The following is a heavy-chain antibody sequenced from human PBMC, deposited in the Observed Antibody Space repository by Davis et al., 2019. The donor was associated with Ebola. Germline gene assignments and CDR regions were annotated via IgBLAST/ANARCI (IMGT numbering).Heavy chain of an antibody. CDR3: ATTPQYSSGQNKPFDY. J-gene: IGHJ4*02. CDR2: ISTGRTTL. CDR1: GFSFSRYD. Sequence: GESLKISCVASGFSFSRYDMNWVRQAPGKGLEWVSYISTGRTTLKYADSVKGRFTISRDNSKNTLYLQMNSLRAEDTAVYYCATTPQYSSGQNKPFDYWGQGTLVTVSS. D-gene: IGHD6-19*01. V-gene: IGHV3-48*01.